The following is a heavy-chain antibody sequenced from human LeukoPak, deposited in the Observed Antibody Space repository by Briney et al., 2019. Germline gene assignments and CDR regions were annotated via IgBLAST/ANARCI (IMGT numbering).Heavy chain of an antibody. CDR2: ISYDGSNK. CDR1: GFTFSSYG. D-gene: IGHD6-6*01. CDR3: AKDERDSSSFYYYYYMDV. J-gene: IGHJ6*03. V-gene: IGHV3-30*18. Sequence: PGRSLRLSCAASGFTFSSYGMHWVRQAPGKGLEWVAVISYDGSNKYYADSVKGRFTISRDNSKNTLYLQMNSLRAEDTAVYYCAKDERDSSSFYYYYYMDVWGKGTTVTVSS.